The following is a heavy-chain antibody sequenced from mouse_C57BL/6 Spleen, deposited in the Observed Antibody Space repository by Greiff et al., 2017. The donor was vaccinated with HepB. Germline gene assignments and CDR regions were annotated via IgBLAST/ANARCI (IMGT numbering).Heavy chain of an antibody. D-gene: IGHD1-1*01. CDR1: GFTFSDYG. CDR3: ARPGTTVVAPFDY. Sequence: EVHLVESGGGLVKPGGSLKLSCAASGFTFSDYGMHWVRQAPEKGLEWVAYISSGSSTIYYADTVKGRFTITGDNAKNTLFLQMTGLRSEDTAMYYCARPGTTVVAPFDYWGQGTTLTVSS. CDR2: ISSGSSTI. J-gene: IGHJ2*01. V-gene: IGHV5-17*01.